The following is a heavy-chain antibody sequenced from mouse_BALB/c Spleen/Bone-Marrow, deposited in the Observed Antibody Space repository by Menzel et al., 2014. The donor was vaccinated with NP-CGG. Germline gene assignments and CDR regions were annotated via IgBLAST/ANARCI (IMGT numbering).Heavy chain of an antibody. Sequence: LVESGAELVKPGASVKLSCTASGFNIKDTYMHWVKQRPEQGLEWIGRIDLANGNTKYDPKFQGKATITADTSSNTAYLQLSSLTSEDTAVYYCATYYRYDRRFAYWGQGTLVTVSA. CDR1: GFNIKDTY. CDR3: ATYYRYDRRFAY. J-gene: IGHJ3*01. V-gene: IGHV14-3*02. D-gene: IGHD2-14*01. CDR2: IDLANGNT.